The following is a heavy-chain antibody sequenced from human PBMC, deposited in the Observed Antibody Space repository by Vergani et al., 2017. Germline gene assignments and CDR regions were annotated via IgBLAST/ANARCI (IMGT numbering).Heavy chain of an antibody. V-gene: IGHV2-26*01. J-gene: IGHJ4*02. CDR1: GFSLSNARMG. CDR3: ARIVNRVTIFGVVLGRYYFDY. Sequence: QVTLQESGPVLVKPTETLTLTCTVSGFSLSNARMGVSWIRQPPGKALEWHAHIFSNDEKSYNPSLKSRLTISKDTSKSQVVLTMTNMDPVDTATYYCARIVNRVTIFGVVLGRYYFDYWGQGTLVTVSS. CDR2: IFSNDEK. D-gene: IGHD3-3*01.